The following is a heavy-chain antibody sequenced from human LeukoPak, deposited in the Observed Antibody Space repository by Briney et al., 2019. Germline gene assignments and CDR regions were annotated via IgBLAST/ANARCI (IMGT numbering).Heavy chain of an antibody. Sequence: SETLSLTCTVSGGSISSYYWSWIRQPPGKGLEWIGNIYHSESTNYNPSLKSRVTISLDTSKNQFSLKLSSVTAADTAVYYCAREDSGSSGYVFDPWGQGTLVTVSS. D-gene: IGHD3-22*01. J-gene: IGHJ5*02. CDR2: IYHSEST. CDR1: GGSISSYY. CDR3: AREDSGSSGYVFDP. V-gene: IGHV4-59*01.